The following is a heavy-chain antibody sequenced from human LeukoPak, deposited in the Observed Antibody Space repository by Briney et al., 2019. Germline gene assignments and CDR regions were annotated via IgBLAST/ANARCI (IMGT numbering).Heavy chain of an antibody. CDR1: GFIFSDYA. V-gene: IGHV3-23*01. Sequence: QSGGSLRLSCSASGFIFSDYAMSWVRQAPGKGLEWVSVISGSGGSTYYADSVKGRFTISRDNSKNTLYLQMNSLRAEDTAVYYCAKCEKVWSGSYYYMDVWGKGTSVTVSS. CDR2: ISGSGGST. J-gene: IGHJ6*03. CDR3: AKCEKVWSGSYYYMDV. D-gene: IGHD3-3*01.